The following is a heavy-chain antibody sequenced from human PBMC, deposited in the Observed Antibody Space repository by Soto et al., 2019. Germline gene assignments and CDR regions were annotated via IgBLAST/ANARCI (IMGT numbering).Heavy chain of an antibody. Sequence: GESLKISCAASGFTFSAYGMHWVRQTTGKGLEWVSAIGAADDPYYLGSVKGRFTISRENAKNSLYLQMNSLRAEDTAVYYCARSYCGGDCYFGDAFDIWGQGTMVTVSS. CDR1: GFTFSAYG. D-gene: IGHD2-21*02. J-gene: IGHJ3*02. V-gene: IGHV3-13*05. CDR2: IGAADDP. CDR3: ARSYCGGDCYFGDAFDI.